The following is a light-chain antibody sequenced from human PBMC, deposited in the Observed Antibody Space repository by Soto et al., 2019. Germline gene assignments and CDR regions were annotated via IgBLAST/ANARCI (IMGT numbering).Light chain of an antibody. V-gene: IGKV4-1*01. CDR3: QQFYEPPRT. CDR1: QSLLSDSNRKNF. Sequence: DIVMTQSPDSLAVSLGERATINCESSQSLLSDSNRKNFVAWYQQKPGQPPKLLIYWASTRESGVPDRFSGSGSGTYFTLSISSLQAEDVAVYYCQQFYEPPRTFGQGTKLEI. CDR2: WAS. J-gene: IGKJ2*01.